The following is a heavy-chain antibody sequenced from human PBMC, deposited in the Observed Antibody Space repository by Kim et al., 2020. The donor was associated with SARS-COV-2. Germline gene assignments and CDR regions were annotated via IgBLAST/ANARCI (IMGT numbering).Heavy chain of an antibody. J-gene: IGHJ4*02. CDR3: ARVGGYCSGGSCRSPLSDFDY. Sequence: ASVTVSCKASGYTFTSYGISWVRQAPGQGLEWMGWISAYNGNTNYAQKLQGRVTMTTDTSTSTAYMELRSLRSDDTAVYYCARVGGYCSGGSCRSPLSDFDYWGQGTLVTVSS. CDR2: ISAYNGNT. V-gene: IGHV1-18*01. CDR1: GYTFTSYG. D-gene: IGHD2-15*01.